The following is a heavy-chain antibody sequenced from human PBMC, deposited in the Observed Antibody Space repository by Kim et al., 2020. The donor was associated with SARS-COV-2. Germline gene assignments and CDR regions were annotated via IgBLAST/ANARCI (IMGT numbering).Heavy chain of an antibody. CDR3: ARGASSGYDSRRWFDP. Sequence: ASVKVSCKASGYTFTSYYMHWVRQAPGQGLEWMGIINPSGGSTSYAQKFQGRVTMTRDTSTSTVYMELSSLRSEDTAVYYCARGASSGYDSRRWFDPWGQGTLVTVSS. J-gene: IGHJ5*02. V-gene: IGHV1-46*01. D-gene: IGHD5-12*01. CDR2: INPSGGST. CDR1: GYTFTSYY.